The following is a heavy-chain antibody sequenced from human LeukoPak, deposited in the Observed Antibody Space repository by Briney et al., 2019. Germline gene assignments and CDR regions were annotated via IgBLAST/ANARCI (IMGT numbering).Heavy chain of an antibody. V-gene: IGHV3-23*01. D-gene: IGHD2-2*01. CDR3: AHGTMYQLDY. Sequence: GGSLRLSCAASGFSFSSDGMSWVRQAPGKGLEWVSSILGGAGSTYYADSVKGRFTISRDNSKYTLYLQMNSLRAEDTAVYYCAHGTMYQLDYWGQGTLVTVSS. CDR1: GFSFSSDG. CDR2: ILGGAGST. J-gene: IGHJ4*02.